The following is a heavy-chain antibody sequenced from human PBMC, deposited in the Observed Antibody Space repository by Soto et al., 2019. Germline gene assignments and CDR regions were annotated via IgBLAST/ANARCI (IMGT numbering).Heavy chain of an antibody. CDR3: ARGAGYYDSSGYYYRAFDI. V-gene: IGHV1-69*13. Sequence: ASVKVSCKASGGTFSSYAITWVRQAPGQGLEWMGGIIPFFGRTNYAQKFQGRVTITADESTTTAYMDLSSLRSEDTAVYYCARGAGYYDSSGYYYRAFDIWGQGTMVTVSS. CDR1: GGTFSSYA. CDR2: IIPFFGRT. D-gene: IGHD3-22*01. J-gene: IGHJ3*02.